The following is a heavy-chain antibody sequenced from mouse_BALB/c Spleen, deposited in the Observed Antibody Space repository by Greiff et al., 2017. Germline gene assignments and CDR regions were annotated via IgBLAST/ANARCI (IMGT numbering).Heavy chain of an antibody. V-gene: IGHV1-54*01. CDR1: GYAFTNYL. CDR3: ARREGYGNFAY. J-gene: IGHJ3*01. Sequence: VKLMESGAELVRPGTSVKVSCKASGYAFTNYLIEWVKQRPGQGLEWIGVINPGSGGTNYNEKFKGKATLTADKSSSTAYMQLSSLTSDDSAVYFCARREGYGNFAYWGQGTLVTVSA. CDR2: INPGSGGT. D-gene: IGHD2-10*02.